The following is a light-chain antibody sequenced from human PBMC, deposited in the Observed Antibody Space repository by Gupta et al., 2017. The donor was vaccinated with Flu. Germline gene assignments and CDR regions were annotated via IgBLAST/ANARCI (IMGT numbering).Light chain of an antibody. CDR1: QSISSY. J-gene: IGKJ1*01. CDR3: QQSYSNPWT. V-gene: IGKV1-39*01. Sequence: DIQMTHSLSSLPASVGDIVTITCRASQSISSYVNWYQQKPGNAPKLLIYAAPSLQSGVPSRFSGSGSVTDFTLTISSLQPEDFATYYCQQSYSNPWTFGQWTKVEIK. CDR2: AAP.